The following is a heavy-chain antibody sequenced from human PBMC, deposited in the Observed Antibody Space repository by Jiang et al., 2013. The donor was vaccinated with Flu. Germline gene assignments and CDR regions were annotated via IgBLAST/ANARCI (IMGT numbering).Heavy chain of an antibody. CDR2: ISAYNGNT. V-gene: IGHV1-18*01. D-gene: IGHD2-15*01. CDR3: GRCSGGSCYLVGY. Sequence: LEWMGWISAYNGNTNYAQKLQGRVTMTTDTSTSTAYMELRSLRSDDTAVYYCGRCSGGSCYLVGYWGQGTLVTVSS. J-gene: IGHJ4*02.